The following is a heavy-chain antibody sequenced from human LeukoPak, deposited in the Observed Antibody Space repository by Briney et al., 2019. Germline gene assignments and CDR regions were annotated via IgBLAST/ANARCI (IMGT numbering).Heavy chain of an antibody. J-gene: IGHJ4*02. V-gene: IGHV4-59*12. D-gene: IGHD2-15*01. CDR3: ARDFRVCSSGSCYSGPFDY. CDR1: GGSISSYY. CDR2: IYYSGST. Sequence: SETLSLPCTVSGGSISSYYWNWIRQPPGKGLEWIGYIYYSGSTNYNPSLKSRVTISVDTSKNQFSLKLSSVTAADTAVYYCARDFRVCSSGSCYSGPFDYWGQGTLVTVSS.